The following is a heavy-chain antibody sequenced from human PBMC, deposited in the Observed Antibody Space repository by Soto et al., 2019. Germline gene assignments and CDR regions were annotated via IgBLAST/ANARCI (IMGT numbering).Heavy chain of an antibody. CDR3: ARERIDYQVPRASMEA. D-gene: IGHD2-2*01. CDR1: GYALSNYA. J-gene: IGHJ6*01. V-gene: IGHV1-18*01. CDR2: ISTYFGNT. Sequence: ALLKGSCKAFGYALSNYAINGVRQAPGQGLEWMGWISTYFGNTNYAQNIQGRATLTTDTSTSTAYMELRSLRSDDTAVYYCARERIDYQVPRASMEASGQGTTVIVSS.